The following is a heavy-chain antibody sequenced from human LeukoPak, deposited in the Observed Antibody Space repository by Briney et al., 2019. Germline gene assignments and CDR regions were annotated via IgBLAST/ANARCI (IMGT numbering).Heavy chain of an antibody. J-gene: IGHJ4*02. CDR3: ARGDRQLFDY. D-gene: IGHD2-21*02. CDR2: IYYSGST. Sequence: SETLSLTCTVSGGSISSYYWSWIRQPPGKGLEWIGYIYYSGSTNYNPSLKSRVTISVDTSKNQFSLKPSSVTAADTAVYYCARGDRQLFDYWGQGTLVTVSS. CDR1: GGSISSYY. V-gene: IGHV4-59*01.